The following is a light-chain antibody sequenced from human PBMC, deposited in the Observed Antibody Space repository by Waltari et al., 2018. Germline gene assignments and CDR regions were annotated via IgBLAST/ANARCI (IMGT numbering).Light chain of an antibody. CDR3: HQYYRSPT. CDR1: QSLFSSSQNRNY. CDR2: WTS. J-gene: IGKJ4*01. V-gene: IGKV4-1*01. Sequence: DIIMTQSPDSLAVSPGERATINCKSSQSLFSSSQNRNYLAWYQQKPGQSPTLLIYWTSTRESGVPDRFSGSGSGTDFTLTISSLQAEDVAVYYCHQYYRSPTFGGGTKVEIK.